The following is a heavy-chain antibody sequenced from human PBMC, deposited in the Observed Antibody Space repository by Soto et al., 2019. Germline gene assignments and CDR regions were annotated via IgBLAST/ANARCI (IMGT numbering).Heavy chain of an antibody. CDR1: GFTFSSYW. Sequence: GGSLRLSCAASGFTFSSYWMAWVRQAPGKGLEWVANIKREGSEKYYVDSVKGRFTISRDNAKHSLYLQMNSLRAEDTAMYYCARVGEYSSSSGWFDSWGQGTLVTVSS. V-gene: IGHV3-7*05. J-gene: IGHJ5*01. CDR3: ARVGEYSSSSGWFDS. CDR2: IKREGSEK. D-gene: IGHD6-6*01.